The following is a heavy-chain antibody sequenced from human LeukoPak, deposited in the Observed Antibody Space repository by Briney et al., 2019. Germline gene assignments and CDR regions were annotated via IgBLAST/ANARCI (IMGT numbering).Heavy chain of an antibody. D-gene: IGHD2/OR15-2a*01. V-gene: IGHV4-4*02. CDR3: ARAGPGDSTYGDY. CDR2: IYHSGST. Sequence: SGTLSLTCAVSGGSISSSNWWSWVRQPLGKGLEWIGEIYHSGSTNYNPSLKSRVTISVDESKNQFSLKLSSVTAADTAVYYCARAGPGDSTYGDYWGQGTLVTVSS. J-gene: IGHJ4*02. CDR1: GGSISSSNW.